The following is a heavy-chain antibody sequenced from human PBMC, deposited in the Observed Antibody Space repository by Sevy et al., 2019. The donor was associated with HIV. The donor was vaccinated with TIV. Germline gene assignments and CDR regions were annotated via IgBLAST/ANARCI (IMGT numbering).Heavy chain of an antibody. CDR1: GFTFSSYW. J-gene: IGHJ4*02. Sequence: GGCLRLSCAASGFTFSSYWMSWVRQAPGKGLEWVANIKQDGSEKYYVDSVKGRFTISRDNAKNSLYLHMNSLRAEDTAVYYCAREVVWGSYRHYFDYWGQGTLVTVSS. V-gene: IGHV3-7*03. CDR2: IKQDGSEK. D-gene: IGHD3-16*02. CDR3: AREVVWGSYRHYFDY.